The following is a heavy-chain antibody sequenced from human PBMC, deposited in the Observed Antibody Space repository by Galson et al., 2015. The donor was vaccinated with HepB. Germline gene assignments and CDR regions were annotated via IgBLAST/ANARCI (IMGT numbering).Heavy chain of an antibody. Sequence: ETLSLTCAVYGGSFSGYYWSWIRQPPGKGLEWIGEINHSGSTNYNPSLKSRVTISVDTSKNQFSLKLSSVTAADTAVYYCARGKLGGGSCKETDYWGQGTLVTVSS. V-gene: IGHV4-34*01. D-gene: IGHD2-15*01. CDR1: GGSFSGYY. J-gene: IGHJ4*02. CDR3: ARGKLGGGSCKETDY. CDR2: INHSGST.